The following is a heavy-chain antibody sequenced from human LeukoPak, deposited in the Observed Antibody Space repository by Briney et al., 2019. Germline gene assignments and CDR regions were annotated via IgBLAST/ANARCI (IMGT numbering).Heavy chain of an antibody. CDR1: GFTFNIYD. CDR2: INSVGGT. D-gene: IGHD4-23*01. J-gene: IGHJ4*02. V-gene: IGHV3-48*04. Sequence: GGSLRLSCAASGFTFNIYDMNWVRQAPGKGLEWVSYINSVGGTTYADSVKGRFTISRDNAKNSLYLQMSSLRAEDTAVYCCARDFDVGSTTVVTFDYWGQGTLVTVSS. CDR3: ARDFDVGSTTVVTFDY.